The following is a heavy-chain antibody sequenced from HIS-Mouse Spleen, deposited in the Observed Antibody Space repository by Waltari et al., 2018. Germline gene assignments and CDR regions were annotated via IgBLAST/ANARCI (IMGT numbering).Heavy chain of an antibody. V-gene: IGHV1-8*01. CDR3: ARVYYDFWSGYYY. CDR2: RNHNRGKK. D-gene: IGHD3-3*01. Sequence: QVQLVQSGAEVKKPGASVKVSCKASGYTFTSYDINWVRQATGQGLEWMEWRNHNRGKKGYAQKFQGRVTMTRNTAISTAYMELSSLRSEDTAVYYCARVYYDFWSGYYYWGQGTLVTVSS. CDR1: GYTFTSYD. J-gene: IGHJ4*02.